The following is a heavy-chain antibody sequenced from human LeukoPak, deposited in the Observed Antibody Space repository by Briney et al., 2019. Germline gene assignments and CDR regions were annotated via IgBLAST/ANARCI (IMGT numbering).Heavy chain of an antibody. J-gene: IGHJ4*02. V-gene: IGHV3-11*06. CDR1: GGSFSGYY. CDR2: ISSGSSYT. D-gene: IGHD1-26*01. Sequence: LSLTCAVYGGSFSGYYWSWIRQPPGKGLEWLSHISSGSSYTSYADSVKGRFTISRDNSKNTLYLQMNSLRPEDTAVYYCARDLSGTYMVDYWGQGTLVTVSS. CDR3: ARDLSGTYMVDY.